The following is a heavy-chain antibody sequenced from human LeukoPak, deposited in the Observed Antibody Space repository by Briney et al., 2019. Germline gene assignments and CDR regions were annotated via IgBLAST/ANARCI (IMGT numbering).Heavy chain of an antibody. CDR1: GGSISSGGSY. J-gene: IGHJ4*02. D-gene: IGHD2-2*01. Sequence: SQTLSLTCTVSGGSISSGGSYWSWIRQPPGKGLEWIGEINHSGSTNYNPSLKSRVTISVDTSKNQFSLKLSSVTAADTAVYYCARGPTRADYWGQGTLVTVSS. CDR2: INHSGST. V-gene: IGHV4-30-2*01. CDR3: ARGPTRADY.